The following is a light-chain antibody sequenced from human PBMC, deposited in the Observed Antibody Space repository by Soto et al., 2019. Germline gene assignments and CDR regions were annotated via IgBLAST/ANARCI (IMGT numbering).Light chain of an antibody. Sequence: QSVLTQPPSVSGAPGQRVTISCTGSSSNIGAGYDVHWYQQLPGTAPKLLIYGNSNRPSGVPDRFSGSKSGTSASLAITGLQDEDEADYYCQSYDSSLRGGVFGGGTQLTVL. CDR1: SSNIGAGYD. CDR2: GNS. J-gene: IGLJ2*01. V-gene: IGLV1-40*01. CDR3: QSYDSSLRGGV.